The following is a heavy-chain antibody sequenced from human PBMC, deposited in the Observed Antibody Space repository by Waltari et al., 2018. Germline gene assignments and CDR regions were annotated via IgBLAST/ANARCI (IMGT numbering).Heavy chain of an antibody. D-gene: IGHD4-17*01. CDR2: INTGNDKT. V-gene: IGHV1-3*04. Sequence: QVQFVQSGAEVKKPGASVKVSCKASGYTFTAYSIHWVRQAPGQRLEWLGWINTGNDKTKYSQKFQGRVTMTKDTSANTAYMELSSLRSEYTAVYYCTMWDYGDYSAFQYWGQGTLITVSS. CDR1: GYTFTAYS. CDR3: TMWDYGDYSAFQY. J-gene: IGHJ4*02.